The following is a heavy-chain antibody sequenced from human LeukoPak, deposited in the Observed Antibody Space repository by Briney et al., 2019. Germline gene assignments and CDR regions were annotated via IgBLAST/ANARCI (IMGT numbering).Heavy chain of an antibody. CDR2: IRYDGSNK. CDR1: GFTFSSYG. D-gene: IGHD1-26*01. J-gene: IGHJ4*02. Sequence: EGSLRLSCAASGFTFSSYGMHWVRQAPGKGLEWVAFIRYDGSNKYYVDSVKGRFTISRDNSKNTLYLQMNSLRAEDTAVYYCAKPSRGRGSYYHDYWGQGTLVTVSS. CDR3: AKPSRGRGSYYHDY. V-gene: IGHV3-30*02.